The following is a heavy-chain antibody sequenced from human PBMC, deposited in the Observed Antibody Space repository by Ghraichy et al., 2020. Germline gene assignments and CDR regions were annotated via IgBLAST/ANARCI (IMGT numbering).Heavy chain of an antibody. CDR2: INPNSGNT. J-gene: IGHJ6*01. CDR1: GDSFTSYA. Sequence: ASVKVSCKASGDSFTSYAINWVRQATGQGLEWMGWINPNSGNTGYAQKFQGRVTMTRNNSISTAYMELSSLRSEDTAVYYCARGGYEQDGRDVWWQGTTVTVSS. D-gene: IGHD1/OR15-1a*01. CDR3: ARGGYEQDGRDV. V-gene: IGHV1-8*02.